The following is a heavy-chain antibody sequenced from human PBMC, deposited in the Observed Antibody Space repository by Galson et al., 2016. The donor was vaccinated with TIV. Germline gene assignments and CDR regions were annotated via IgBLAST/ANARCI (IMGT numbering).Heavy chain of an antibody. J-gene: IGHJ3*02. V-gene: IGHV4-59*01. CDR2: ISDSGGS. CDR3: ARDLGLGAFDI. CDR1: SDSIINYY. D-gene: IGHD7-27*01. Sequence: SETLSLTCTVSSDSIINYYLSWIRQPPGKGLEWIGYISDSGGSNENPSLKSRVTISVDTSKKQISLKLKSVTAADTAMYYCARDLGLGAFDIWGQGTMVTVSS.